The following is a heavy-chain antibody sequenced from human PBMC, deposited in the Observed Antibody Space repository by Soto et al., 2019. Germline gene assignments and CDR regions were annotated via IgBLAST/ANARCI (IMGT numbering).Heavy chain of an antibody. CDR2: ISSSSSYI. D-gene: IGHD6-19*01. J-gene: IGHJ3*01. CDR1: GFTFSSYS. CDR3: ARDPPQWLVFAS. V-gene: IGHV3-21*01. Sequence: GGSLRLSCAASGFTFSSYSMNWVRQAKGKGLEWVSSISSSSSYIYYADSVKGRFTISRDNAKNSLYLQMNSLRAEDTAVYYCARDPPQWLVFASWGQGTMVTVSS.